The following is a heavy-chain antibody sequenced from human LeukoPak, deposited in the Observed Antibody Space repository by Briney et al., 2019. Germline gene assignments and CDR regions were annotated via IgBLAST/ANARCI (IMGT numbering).Heavy chain of an antibody. CDR3: ARAKDWLEPHY. D-gene: IGHD1-1*01. CDR2: IIPILGIA. V-gene: IGHV1-69*04. J-gene: IGHJ4*02. Sequence: ASVKVSCKASGGTFSSYAISWVRQAPGQGLEWMGRIIPILGIANYAQKFQGRVTMTRNTSISTAYMELSSLRSEDTAVYYCARAKDWLEPHYWGQGTLVTVSS. CDR1: GGTFSSYA.